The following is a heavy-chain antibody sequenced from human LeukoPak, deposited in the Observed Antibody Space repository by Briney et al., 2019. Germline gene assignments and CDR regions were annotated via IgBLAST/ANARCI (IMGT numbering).Heavy chain of an antibody. D-gene: IGHD2-2*01. Sequence: PGGSLRLSCAASGFTFSSYGIHWVRQAPGKGLEWVALISYDGSNKYYVDSVKGRFTISRDNSKNTVFLQVNSLRAEDTAVYYCAKGAAAQGSFDYWGQGTLVTVSS. CDR2: ISYDGSNK. CDR3: AKGAAAQGSFDY. CDR1: GFTFSSYG. J-gene: IGHJ4*02. V-gene: IGHV3-30*18.